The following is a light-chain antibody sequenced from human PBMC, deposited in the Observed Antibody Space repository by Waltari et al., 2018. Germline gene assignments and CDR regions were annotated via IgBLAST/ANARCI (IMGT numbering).Light chain of an antibody. V-gene: IGLV4-69*01. J-gene: IGLJ3*02. Sequence: QLVLTQSPSVSASLRASVKLTCTLSSGHSRNVIPWHQQQPGKGPRYLMKVNSDGSHSKGDEIPDRFSGSSSGPERYLTISSLQSDDEADYYCQTGGHGTWVFGGGTKLTVL. CDR2: VNSDGSH. CDR3: QTGGHGTWV. CDR1: SGHSRNV.